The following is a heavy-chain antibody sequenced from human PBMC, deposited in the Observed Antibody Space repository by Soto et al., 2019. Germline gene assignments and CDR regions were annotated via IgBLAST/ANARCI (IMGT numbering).Heavy chain of an antibody. D-gene: IGHD6-13*01. Sequence: QVQLVESGGGVVQPGRSLRLSCAASGFTFSSYAMHWVRQAPGKGLEWVAVISYDGSNKYYADSVKGRFTISRDNSKNTQYLQMNSLSAEDTEVYYCARGTPYSSRWYFGTYYYYYYGMDVWGQGTTVTVSS. CDR2: ISYDGSNK. CDR1: GFTFSSYA. V-gene: IGHV3-30-3*01. J-gene: IGHJ6*02. CDR3: ARGTPYSSRWYFGTYYYYYYGMDV.